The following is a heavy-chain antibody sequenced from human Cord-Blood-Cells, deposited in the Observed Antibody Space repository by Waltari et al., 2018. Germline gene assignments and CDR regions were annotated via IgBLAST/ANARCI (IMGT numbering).Heavy chain of an antibody. CDR3: ARAFGYYYYYMDV. Sequence: QVPLVQSGAEEKKTGALVQVSCKASGYTFTGYHMHWVRQAPGQGLEWMGWINPNSGGTNYAQKFQGRVTMTRDTSISTAYMELSRLRSDDTAVYYCARAFGYYYYYMDVWGKGTTVTVSS. CDR2: INPNSGGT. V-gene: IGHV1-2*02. D-gene: IGHD3-10*01. J-gene: IGHJ6*03. CDR1: GYTFTGYH.